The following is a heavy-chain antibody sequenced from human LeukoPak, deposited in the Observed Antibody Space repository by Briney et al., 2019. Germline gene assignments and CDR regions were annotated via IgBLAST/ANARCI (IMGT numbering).Heavy chain of an antibody. CDR3: ARDWAVAGSYYFDY. J-gene: IGHJ4*02. CDR1: GFTFSSYG. D-gene: IGHD6-19*01. Sequence: GGSLRLSCAASGFTFSSYGMHWVRQAPGKGLEWVAVIWYDGSNKYYADSVKGRFTISRDNSKNTLYLQMNSLRAEDTAVYYCARDWAVAGSYYFDYWSQGTLVTVSS. V-gene: IGHV3-33*01. CDR2: IWYDGSNK.